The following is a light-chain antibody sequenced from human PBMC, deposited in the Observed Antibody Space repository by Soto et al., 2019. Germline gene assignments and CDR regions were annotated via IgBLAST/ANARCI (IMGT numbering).Light chain of an antibody. CDR3: QQSYSTPIT. V-gene: IGKV1-39*01. Sequence: DIQMTQSPSCLSASVGDRVTITCRASQTISNYLNWYQQKPGKAPKLLIYAASSLQSGVPSRFSGSGSGTDFTLTISSLQPEDFATFYCQQSYSTPITFGQGTRLEIK. J-gene: IGKJ5*01. CDR1: QTISNY. CDR2: AAS.